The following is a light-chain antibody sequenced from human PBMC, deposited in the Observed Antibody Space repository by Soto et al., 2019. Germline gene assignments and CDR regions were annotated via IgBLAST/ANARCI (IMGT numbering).Light chain of an antibody. Sequence: EILLTQSPGTLSLSPGQRATLSCGASQNVDTKYLAWYQFKPGQAPRIIIFGASGRATGIPDRLRGSGYGTEFTLTISSMQTDDFATYYCQHYNSYSEAFGQGTKVDIK. CDR3: QHYNSYSEA. CDR2: GAS. CDR1: QNVDTKY. V-gene: IGKV3-20*01. J-gene: IGKJ1*01.